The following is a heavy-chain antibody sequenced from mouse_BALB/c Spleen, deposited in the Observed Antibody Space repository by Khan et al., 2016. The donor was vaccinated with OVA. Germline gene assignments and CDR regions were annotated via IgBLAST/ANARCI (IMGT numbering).Heavy chain of an antibody. V-gene: IGHV2-3*01. CDR2: IWGDGST. J-gene: IGHJ4*01. CDR1: GFSLTSYG. Sequence: VQLKQSGPGLVAPSQRLSITCTVSGFSLTSYGVNWVRQPPGEGLEWLGVIWGDGSTNYHSTLKSRLIISKDSSKRQVFLTLNSLQTADTATYYCAKCTPDYYSMDYWGQGTSVTVST. CDR3: AKCTPDYYSMDY.